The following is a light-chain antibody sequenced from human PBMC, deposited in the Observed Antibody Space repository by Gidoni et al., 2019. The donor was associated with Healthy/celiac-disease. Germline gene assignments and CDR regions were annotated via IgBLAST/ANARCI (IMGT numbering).Light chain of an antibody. CDR3: QQFNSYL. J-gene: IGKJ4*01. CDR2: DAS. CDR1: QDFSSA. Sequence: AIQLPQSPSSLSDSVGDRVTITCRACQDFSSALAWYQQKPGEAPKHLIYDASSLGSRVPSRFGGSGSRTDFTLTVSSLQPEDFATYYSQQFNSYLFGGGTKVEIK. V-gene: IGKV1-13*02.